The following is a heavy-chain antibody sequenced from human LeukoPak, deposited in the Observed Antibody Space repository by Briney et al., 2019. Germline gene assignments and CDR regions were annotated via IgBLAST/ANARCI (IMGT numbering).Heavy chain of an antibody. CDR3: ARSLPYGTTWYGRSDF. CDR1: GFTVSSNY. CDR2: ISSSSSTI. D-gene: IGHD6-13*01. J-gene: IGHJ4*02. V-gene: IGHV3-48*04. Sequence: GGSLRLSCAASGFTVSSNYMNWVRQAPGKGLEWVSYISSSSSTIYYADSVKGRFTISRDNAMNSLYLQMNSLRAEDTAIYYCARSLPYGTTWYGRSDFWGQGTLVTVSS.